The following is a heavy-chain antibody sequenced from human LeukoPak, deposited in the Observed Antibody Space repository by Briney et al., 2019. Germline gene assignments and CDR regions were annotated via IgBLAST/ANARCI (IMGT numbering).Heavy chain of an antibody. CDR3: ARGQTYYYDSSGYDFDY. J-gene: IGHJ4*02. D-gene: IGHD3-22*01. CDR2: ISYDGSNK. Sequence: GGSLRLSCAASGFTFSRNWMTWVRQAPGKGLEWVAVISYDGSNKYYADSVKGRFTISRDNSKNTLYLQMNSLRAEDTAVYYCARGQTYYYDSSGYDFDYWGQGTLVTVSS. CDR1: GFTFSRNW. V-gene: IGHV3-30-3*01.